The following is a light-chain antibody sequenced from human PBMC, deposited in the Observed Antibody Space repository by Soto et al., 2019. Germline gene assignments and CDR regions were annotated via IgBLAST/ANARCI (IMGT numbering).Light chain of an antibody. CDR2: QVH. V-gene: IGLV2-14*01. CDR3: RAYTRTTTFVV. CDR1: STDVGGYNY. J-gene: IGLJ3*02. Sequence: QSVLTQPASVSGSLGQWITISCAGTSTDVGGYNYVSWYQHPPGTAHKLIINQVHRRPSGVSNRFSGSKFGTTASLTISGLQAEDEADYYCRAYTRTTTFVVFGGGTKLTVL.